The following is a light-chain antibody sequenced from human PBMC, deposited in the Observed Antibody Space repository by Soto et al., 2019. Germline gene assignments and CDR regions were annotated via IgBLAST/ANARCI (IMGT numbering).Light chain of an antibody. CDR3: MQTLQGVT. J-gene: IGKJ5*01. CDR1: QILLHSNGYNY. CDR2: LGS. V-gene: IGKV2-28*01. Sequence: DIVMTQSPLSLPVTPGGPASISCRSSQILLHSNGYNYLDWYLQKPGQSPQLLIYLGSNRSSGVPDRFSGSGTGTDFTLKVSRVETEDVGTYYCMQTLQGVTFGQGTRLEIK.